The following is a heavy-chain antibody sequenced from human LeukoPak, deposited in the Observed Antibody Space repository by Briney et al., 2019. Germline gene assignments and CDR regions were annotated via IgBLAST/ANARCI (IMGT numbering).Heavy chain of an antibody. D-gene: IGHD3/OR15-3a*01. CDR1: GFTFSSYSMN. CDR2: IYYSGNT. J-gene: IGHJ4*02. Sequence: GSLRLSCAASGFTFSSYSMNWVRQAPGKGLEWIGSIYYSGNTYYNASLKSQVSISIGTSKNQFSLRLTSVTAADTAVYYCARQTGSGLFILPGGQGTLVTVSS. CDR3: ARQTGSGLFILP. V-gene: IGHV4-39*01.